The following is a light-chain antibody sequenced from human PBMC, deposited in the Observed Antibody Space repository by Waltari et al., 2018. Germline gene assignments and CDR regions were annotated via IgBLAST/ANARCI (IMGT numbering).Light chain of an antibody. CDR2: AAS. V-gene: IGKV1-39*01. J-gene: IGKJ1*01. CDR3: QQSYSFTRT. Sequence: DIQMTQSPSSLSASVGDRVTITCRASQTISRYLNWDQQKLWKAPNLLIYAASSLQSGVPSRFSGSGSGRDFTLIITSLQPEDFATYYCQQSYSFTRTFGQGTKVEIK. CDR1: QTISRY.